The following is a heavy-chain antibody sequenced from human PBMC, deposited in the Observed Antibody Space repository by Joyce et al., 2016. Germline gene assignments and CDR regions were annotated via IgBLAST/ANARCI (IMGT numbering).Heavy chain of an antibody. Sequence: QVQLQESGPRLVKPSETLSLTCTVSGGAIDGVYWTWVWQPAGKGLEGSRRIHPRGSTNYSPSLKSRVTMSVATSKNQLSLKVNSVTAADTAVYYCARELEGFFASFDSWGQGTLVSVSS. CDR3: ARELEGFFASFDS. CDR1: GGAIDGVY. V-gene: IGHV4-4*07. D-gene: IGHD3-3*01. CDR2: IHPRGST. J-gene: IGHJ4*02.